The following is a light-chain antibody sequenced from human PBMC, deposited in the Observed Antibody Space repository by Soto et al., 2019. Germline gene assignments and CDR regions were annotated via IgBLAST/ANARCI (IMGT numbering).Light chain of an antibody. V-gene: IGKV1-33*01. CDR3: QQYATFPLT. J-gene: IGKJ4*01. Sequence: DMQMTQSPSALPASVGDRVTITCQASQDISKDLNWFQHKPGKAPKLLIFGAVNLHTGVPSRFSGSGSGTDFTFTISSLQPEDIATYYCQQYATFPLTFGGGTKVEI. CDR1: QDISKD. CDR2: GAV.